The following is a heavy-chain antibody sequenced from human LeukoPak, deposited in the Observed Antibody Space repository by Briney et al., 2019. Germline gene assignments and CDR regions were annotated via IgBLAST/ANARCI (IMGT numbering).Heavy chain of an antibody. CDR3: TRGPSGWFASDF. Sequence: PGVSLRLSCAVSGFTFSNSLMHWVRQGPGKGLVWVSRINEDGSITSYADSVKGRFTISRDNAKNTLYLQMNSLRAEDTAVYYCTRGPSGWFASDFWGRGTLVTVSS. V-gene: IGHV3-74*01. J-gene: IGHJ4*02. CDR2: INEDGSIT. CDR1: GFTFSNSL. D-gene: IGHD6-19*01.